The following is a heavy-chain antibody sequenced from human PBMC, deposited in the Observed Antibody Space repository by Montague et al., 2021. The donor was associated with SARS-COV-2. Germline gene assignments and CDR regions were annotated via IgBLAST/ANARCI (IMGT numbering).Heavy chain of an antibody. J-gene: IGHJ4*02. Sequence: SETLSLTCTVSGGSISTYYYWGWIRQPPGKGLEWIGSIYYGGSTYYNPSLKSRVTISVDTSMNHFSLKLSSVTAADTAVYYCARDQGVYCSGGSCYNFDYWGQGTLFTVSS. CDR3: ARDQGVYCSGGSCYNFDY. CDR1: GGSISTYYY. CDR2: IYYGGST. D-gene: IGHD2-15*01. V-gene: IGHV4-39*02.